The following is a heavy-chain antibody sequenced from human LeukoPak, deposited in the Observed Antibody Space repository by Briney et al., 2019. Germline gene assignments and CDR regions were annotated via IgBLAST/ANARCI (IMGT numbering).Heavy chain of an antibody. CDR1: GFTFSSYG. V-gene: IGHV3-33*01. J-gene: IGHJ6*02. Sequence: GGSLRLSRAASGFTFSSYGMHWVREAPGKGLEWGAVIWYDGSNKYYADSVKGRFTISRDNSKNTLYLQMNSLRAEDTAVYYCARDSMRGSSWYSYYYGMGVWGQGTTVTVPS. D-gene: IGHD6-13*01. CDR3: ARDSMRGSSWYSYYYGMGV. CDR2: IWYDGSNK.